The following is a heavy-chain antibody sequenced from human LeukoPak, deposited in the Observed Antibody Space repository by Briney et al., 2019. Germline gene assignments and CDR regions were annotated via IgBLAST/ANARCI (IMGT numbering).Heavy chain of an antibody. Sequence: GGSLRLSCAASGFTFSSYAMSWVRQAPGKGLEWVSAISGSGGSTYYPDSVKGRFTISRDNSKNTLYLQMNSLRAEDTAVYYCAKLQGYYYDSSGYYCFDYWGQGTLVTVSS. V-gene: IGHV3-23*01. J-gene: IGHJ4*02. D-gene: IGHD3-22*01. CDR1: GFTFSSYA. CDR3: AKLQGYYYDSSGYYCFDY. CDR2: ISGSGGST.